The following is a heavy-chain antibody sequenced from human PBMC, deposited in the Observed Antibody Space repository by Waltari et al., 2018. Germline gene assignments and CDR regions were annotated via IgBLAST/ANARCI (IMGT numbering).Heavy chain of an antibody. V-gene: IGHV3-11*04. CDR1: RFTFSDYY. D-gene: IGHD1-26*01. Sequence: QVQLVESGGGLVNPGGSLRLSCAASRFTFSDYYMSWIRQAPGKGLEWVSDISSSGNTIFYADSVRGRFTISRDNAKNSLYLQMNSLRAEDTAIYYCASGGSGNFFRQFDHWGRGTLVTVSS. CDR2: ISSSGNTI. CDR3: ASGGSGNFFRQFDH. J-gene: IGHJ4*02.